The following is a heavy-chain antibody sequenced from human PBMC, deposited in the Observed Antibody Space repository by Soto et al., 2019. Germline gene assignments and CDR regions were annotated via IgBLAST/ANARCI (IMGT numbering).Heavy chain of an antibody. D-gene: IGHD3-22*01. J-gene: IGHJ4*02. V-gene: IGHV5-51*01. CDR3: ARSDSRGYYYVDY. CDR1: GYSFTSYW. Sequence: GESLKISCKGSGYSFTSYWIGWVRQMPGKGLEWMGIIYPGDSETRYSPSFQGQVTISADKSIRTAYLQWSSLKASDTAMYDCARSDSRGYYYVDYWGQGTLVTVSS. CDR2: IYPGDSET.